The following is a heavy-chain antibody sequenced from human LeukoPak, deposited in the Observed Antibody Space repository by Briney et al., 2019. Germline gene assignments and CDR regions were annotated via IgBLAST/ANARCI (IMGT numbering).Heavy chain of an antibody. CDR1: GGTFSSYA. J-gene: IGHJ6*02. CDR2: IIPIFGTA. D-gene: IGHD1-14*01. CDR3: ARGTDSDIDYYYYYGMDV. V-gene: IGHV1-69*13. Sequence: SVKVSCKASGGTFSSYAISWVRQAPGQGLEWMGGIIPIFGTANYARKFQGRVTITADESTSTAYTELSSLRSEDTAVYYCARGTDSDIDYYYYYGMDVWGQGTTVTVSS.